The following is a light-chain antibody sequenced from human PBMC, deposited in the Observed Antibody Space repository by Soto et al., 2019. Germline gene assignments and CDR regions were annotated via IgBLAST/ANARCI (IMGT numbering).Light chain of an antibody. CDR3: CSYAGSNFFV. CDR1: SSDVGGYNY. J-gene: IGLJ1*01. CDR2: DVT. Sequence: QSALTQSRSVSGSPGQSVTISCTGTSSDVGGYNYVSWYQQHPGKAPRLMIYDVTQRPSGVPDRFSGSKSGNTASLIISGLQAEDEADYYCCSYAGSNFFVFGTGTKLTVL. V-gene: IGLV2-11*01.